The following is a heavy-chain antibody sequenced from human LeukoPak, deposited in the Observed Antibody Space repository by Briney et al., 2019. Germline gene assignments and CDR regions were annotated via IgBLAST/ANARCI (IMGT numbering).Heavy chain of an antibody. CDR2: IYYSGST. V-gene: IGHV4-39*01. CDR1: GGSISSSSYY. D-gene: IGHD3-22*01. CDR3: ARTGPYYDSSGYQDY. Sequence: SETLSRTCTVSGGSISSSSYYWGWIRQPPGKGLEWIGSIYYSGSTYYNPSLKSRVTISVDTSKNQFSLKLSSVTAADTAVYYCARTGPYYDSSGYQDYWGQGTLVTVSS. J-gene: IGHJ4*02.